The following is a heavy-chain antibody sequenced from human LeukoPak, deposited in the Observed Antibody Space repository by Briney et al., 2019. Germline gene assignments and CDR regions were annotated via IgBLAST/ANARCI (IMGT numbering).Heavy chain of an antibody. Sequence: PSETLSLTCAVYGGSFSGYYWSWIRQPPGKGLEWIGEINHSGSTNYNPSLKSRVTISVDTSKNQFSLKLSSVTAADTAVYYCAILNCGGDCYSNYWGQGTLVTVSS. CDR2: INHSGST. CDR1: GGSFSGYY. D-gene: IGHD2-21*01. V-gene: IGHV4-34*01. CDR3: AILNCGGDCYSNY. J-gene: IGHJ4*02.